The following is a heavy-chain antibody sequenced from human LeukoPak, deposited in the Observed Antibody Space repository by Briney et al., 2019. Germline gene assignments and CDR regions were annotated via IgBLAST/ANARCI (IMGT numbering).Heavy chain of an antibody. CDR3: AREPTTGRDPTSGRPLDY. Sequence: SETLSLTCTVSGGSISGYFWTWIRQPAGKGLEWIGRIYSSGSNNYNPSLKSRVTMSLDTSKNHFSLNLTSVTAADTAVYYCAREPTTGRDPTSGRPLDYWGQGNLVNGSS. CDR2: IYSSGSN. J-gene: IGHJ4*02. V-gene: IGHV4-4*07. CDR1: GGSISGYF. D-gene: IGHD1-26*01.